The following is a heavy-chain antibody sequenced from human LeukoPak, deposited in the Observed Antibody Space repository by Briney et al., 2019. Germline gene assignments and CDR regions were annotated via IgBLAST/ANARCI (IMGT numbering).Heavy chain of an antibody. D-gene: IGHD5-12*01. V-gene: IGHV5-51*01. Sequence: GESLKISCKGSGYSFTSYWIGWVRQMPGKGLEWMGIIYPGDSDTRYSPSFQGQVTISADKSIRTAYLQWSSLKASDTAMYYCARHGSGYSGYASSYYYYYYMDVWGKGTTVTVSS. CDR3: ARHGSGYSGYASSYYYYYYMDV. CDR1: GYSFTSYW. CDR2: IYPGDSDT. J-gene: IGHJ6*03.